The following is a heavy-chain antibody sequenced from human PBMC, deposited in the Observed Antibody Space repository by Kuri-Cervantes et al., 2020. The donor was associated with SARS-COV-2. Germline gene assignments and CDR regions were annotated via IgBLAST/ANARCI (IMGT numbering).Heavy chain of an antibody. V-gene: IGHV3-11*06. D-gene: IGHD1-26*01. Sequence: GGSLRLSCAASGFTFSDYYMSWIRQAPGKGLEWVSYISSSSSYTNYADSVKGRFTISRDNAKNTLYLQMNSLRVEDTAVYFCARAPSGSPTDYWGQGTLVTVSS. CDR3: ARAPSGSPTDY. CDR2: ISSSSSYT. CDR1: GFTFSDYY. J-gene: IGHJ4*02.